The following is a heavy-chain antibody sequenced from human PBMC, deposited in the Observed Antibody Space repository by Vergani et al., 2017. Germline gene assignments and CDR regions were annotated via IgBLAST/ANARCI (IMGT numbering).Heavy chain of an antibody. D-gene: IGHD2-15*01. J-gene: IGHJ4*02. Sequence: VQLVESGGGLVKPGGSLRLSCAASGFTFSSYWMHWVRQAPGKGLVWVSRINSDGSSTSYADSVKGRFTISRDNAKNTLYLQMNSLRAEDTAVYYCARDRRGYCSGGSCYRYFDYWGQGTLVTVSS. V-gene: IGHV3-74*01. CDR3: ARDRRGYCSGGSCYRYFDY. CDR2: INSDGSST. CDR1: GFTFSSYW.